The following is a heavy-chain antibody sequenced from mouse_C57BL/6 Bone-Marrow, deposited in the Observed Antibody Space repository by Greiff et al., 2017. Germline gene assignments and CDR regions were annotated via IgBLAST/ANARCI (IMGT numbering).Heavy chain of an antibody. CDR2: IHPSDSDT. Sequence: VQLQQPGAELVKPGASVKVSCKASGYTFTSYWMHWVKQRPGQGLEWIGRIHPSDSDTNYNQKFKGEATLTVDKSSSTAYMQLSSLTSEASAVYCCAIEIGGSSYYFDCWGQGTTLTVAS. J-gene: IGHJ2*01. CDR1: GYTFTSYW. D-gene: IGHD1-1*01. CDR3: AIEIGGSSYYFDC. V-gene: IGHV1-74*01.